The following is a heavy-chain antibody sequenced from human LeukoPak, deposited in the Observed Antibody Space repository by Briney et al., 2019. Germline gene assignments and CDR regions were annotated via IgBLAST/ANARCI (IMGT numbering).Heavy chain of an antibody. V-gene: IGHV1-69*06. Sequence: SVKVSCKASGGTFSSYAISWVRQAPGQGLEWMGGIIPIFGTANYAQKFQGRVTITADKSTSTAYMELSSLRSEDTAVYYCATFREERYGSGYYFDCWGQGTLVTVSS. CDR2: IIPIFGTA. D-gene: IGHD3-10*01. J-gene: IGHJ4*02. CDR1: GGTFSSYA. CDR3: ATFREERYGSGYYFDC.